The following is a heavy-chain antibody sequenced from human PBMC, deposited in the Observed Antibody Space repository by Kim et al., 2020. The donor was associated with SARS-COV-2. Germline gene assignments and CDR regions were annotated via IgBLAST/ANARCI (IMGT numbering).Heavy chain of an antibody. CDR2: ISGSGGRT. V-gene: IGHV3-23*01. J-gene: IGHJ4*02. Sequence: GGSLRLSCVASGFTFSSYAMSWVRQAPGKGLEWVSGISGSGGRTYYADSVKGRFTISRDNSKNMLYLQMNSLRAEDTAVYYCAKGLPGWVLGGVGYWGQGTLVTVSS. D-gene: IGHD6-19*01. CDR1: GFTFSSYA. CDR3: AKGLPGWVLGGVGY.